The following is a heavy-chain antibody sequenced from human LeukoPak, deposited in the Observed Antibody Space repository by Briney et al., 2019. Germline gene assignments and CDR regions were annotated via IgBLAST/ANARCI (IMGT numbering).Heavy chain of an antibody. Sequence: GASVKVSCKASGYTFTSYYMHWVRQAPGQGLEWMGIINPSGGSTSYAQKFQGRVTMTRDTSTSTVYMELSSLRSEDTAVYYCARAGITMVRGVMSAFDIWGQGTMVTVSS. D-gene: IGHD3-10*01. J-gene: IGHJ3*02. CDR3: ARAGITMVRGVMSAFDI. CDR2: INPSGGST. V-gene: IGHV1-46*01. CDR1: GYTFTSYY.